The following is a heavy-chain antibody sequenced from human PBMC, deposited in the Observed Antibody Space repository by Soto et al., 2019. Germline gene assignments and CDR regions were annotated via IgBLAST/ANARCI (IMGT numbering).Heavy chain of an antibody. D-gene: IGHD2-15*01. J-gene: IGHJ4*02. V-gene: IGHV3-23*01. Sequence: GGSLRLSCAASGFTFSSYAMNWVRQAPGKGLQWVSTIGGSGGSTYYADSVKGRFTISRDNSKNTLYLQMNSLRAEDTAVYYCAKTPYCSGGSCLITFDYWGQGTLVTVSS. CDR3: AKTPYCSGGSCLITFDY. CDR2: IGGSGGST. CDR1: GFTFSSYA.